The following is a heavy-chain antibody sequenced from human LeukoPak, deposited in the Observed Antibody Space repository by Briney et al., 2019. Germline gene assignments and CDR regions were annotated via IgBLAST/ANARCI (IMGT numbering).Heavy chain of an antibody. V-gene: IGHV3-30*04. CDR2: ISYDGSNK. CDR1: GFTFSSYA. Sequence: GRSLRLSCAASGFTFSSYAMHWVRQAPGKGLEWVAVISYDGSNKYYADSVKGRFTISRDNSKNTLYLQMNSLRAEDTAVYYCAKEYYYDSSGFPDYWGQGTLVTVSS. D-gene: IGHD3-22*01. CDR3: AKEYYYDSSGFPDY. J-gene: IGHJ4*02.